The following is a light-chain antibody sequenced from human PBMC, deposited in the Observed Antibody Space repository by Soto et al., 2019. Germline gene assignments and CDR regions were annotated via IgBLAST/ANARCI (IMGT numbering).Light chain of an antibody. CDR1: QSVRSDY. V-gene: IGKV3-20*01. J-gene: IGKJ4*01. CDR2: GAS. CDR3: QQYGNSPLT. Sequence: EILLTQSPDTLSLSPGQTATLSCRARQSVRSDYFAWYQQKPHQAPRVIICGASTSAAGVPDRCSGGWSGTDSTLISSRLDPDFFALYYCQQYGNSPLTFGGGTKVDIK.